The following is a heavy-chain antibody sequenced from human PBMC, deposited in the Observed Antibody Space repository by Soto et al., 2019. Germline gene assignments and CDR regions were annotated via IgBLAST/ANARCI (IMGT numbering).Heavy chain of an antibody. CDR2: IYWDDDK. J-gene: IGHJ5*02. CDR3: AHVFQGRFDP. Sequence: GLDLEWLALIYWDDDKRYSPSLKSRLTITKDTSKNQVVLTMTNMDPVDTATYYCAHVFQGRFDPWGQGTLVTVSS. D-gene: IGHD3-10*01. V-gene: IGHV2-5*02.